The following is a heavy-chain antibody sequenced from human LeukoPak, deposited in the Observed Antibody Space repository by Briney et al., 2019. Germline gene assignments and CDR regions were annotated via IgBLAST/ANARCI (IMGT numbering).Heavy chain of an antibody. V-gene: IGHV3-30*01. CDR3: ARDSTYYYDSGSSGPHYFDN. CDR2: ISSGGTYE. D-gene: IGHD3-10*01. Sequence: GKSLRFSCAASGFTFSNYDMHWVRQAPGKGLEWVSLISSGGTYEYYADSVKGRFTISRDNSKNTLYLQLNSLRAEDTAVYYCARDSTYYYDSGSSGPHYFDNWGQGTLVTVSS. J-gene: IGHJ4*02. CDR1: GFTFSNYD.